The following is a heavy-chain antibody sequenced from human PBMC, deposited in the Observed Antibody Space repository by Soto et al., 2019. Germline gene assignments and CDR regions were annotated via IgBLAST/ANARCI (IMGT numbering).Heavy chain of an antibody. Sequence: GGSLRLSCAASGFTVSSRYMSWVRQAPGKGLEWVSVIFPGGDTSYADSEGGGFTISRDNSKNTLYHQMNSLRAEDTAVYYYVRNDGASPYDYWGQGTLVTVSS. CDR2: IFPGGDT. J-gene: IGHJ4*02. V-gene: IGHV3-66*01. D-gene: IGHD1-1*01. CDR1: GFTVSSRY. CDR3: VRNDGASPYDY.